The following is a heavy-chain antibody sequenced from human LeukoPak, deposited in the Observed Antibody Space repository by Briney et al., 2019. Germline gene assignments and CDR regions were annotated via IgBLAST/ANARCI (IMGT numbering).Heavy chain of an antibody. V-gene: IGHV4-59*01. Sequence: SETLSLTCTVSGGSISSYYWSRIRQPPGKGLEWIGYIYYSGSTNYNPSLKSRVTISVDTSKNQFSLKLSSVTAADTAVYYCARGYYYDSSGLFDYWGQGTLVTVSS. D-gene: IGHD3-22*01. J-gene: IGHJ4*02. CDR3: ARGYYYDSSGLFDY. CDR1: GGSISSYY. CDR2: IYYSGST.